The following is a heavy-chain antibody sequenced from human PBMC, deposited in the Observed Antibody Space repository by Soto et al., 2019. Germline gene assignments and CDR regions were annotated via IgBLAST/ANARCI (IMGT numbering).Heavy chain of an antibody. V-gene: IGHV3-74*01. CDR3: TRDPFGEVSF. D-gene: IGHD3-10*01. CDR2: IKSDGSST. J-gene: IGHJ3*01. Sequence: GGSLRLSCAASGFTFSNYWMHWVRQAPGKGLVWVSRIKSDGSSTSAADSVKGRFTISRDNARNTLYLQMNSLRAEDTAVYYCTRDPFGEVSFWGQGIMVTVSS. CDR1: GFTFSNYW.